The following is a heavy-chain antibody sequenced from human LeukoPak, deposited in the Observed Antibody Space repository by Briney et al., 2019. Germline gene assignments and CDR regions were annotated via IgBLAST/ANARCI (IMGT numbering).Heavy chain of an antibody. J-gene: IGHJ4*02. CDR3: AAGGERYYYDSSGYLSFDY. CDR1: GYTFTSYG. D-gene: IGHD3-22*01. CDR2: ISAYNGNT. Sequence: ASVKVSCKASGYTFTSYGISWVRQAPGQGLEWMGWISAYNGNTNYAQKLQGRVTMTTDTSTSTAYMELRSLGSDDTAVYYCAAGGERYYYDSSGYLSFDYWGQGTLVTVSS. V-gene: IGHV1-18*01.